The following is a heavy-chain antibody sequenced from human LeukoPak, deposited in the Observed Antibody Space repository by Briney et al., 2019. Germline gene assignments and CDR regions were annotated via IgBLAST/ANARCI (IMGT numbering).Heavy chain of an antibody. CDR2: ISSSSSYI. D-gene: IGHD2-21*01. V-gene: IGHV3-21*04. CDR1: GFTFSSYS. CDR3: AKGSAIFDAFDI. Sequence: GGSLRLSCAASGFTFSSYSMNWVRQAPGKGLEWVSSISSSSSYIYYADSVKGRFTISRDNAKNTLYLQMNSLRAEDTAVYYCAKGSAIFDAFDIWGQGTMVTVSS. J-gene: IGHJ3*02.